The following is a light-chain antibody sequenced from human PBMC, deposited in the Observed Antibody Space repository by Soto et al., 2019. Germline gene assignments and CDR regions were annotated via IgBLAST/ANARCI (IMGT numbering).Light chain of an antibody. CDR3: QQIYSTPRT. V-gene: IGKV1-39*01. J-gene: IGKJ1*01. CDR2: AAS. CDR1: QSISSY. Sequence: DIQMTQSPSSLSASVGDRVTITCRASQSISSYLNWYQQKPGKAPKLLIYAASSLQSGVPSRFSGSGSGTDFTLPISSLQPEDFATYYCQQIYSTPRTFGQGTKVEIK.